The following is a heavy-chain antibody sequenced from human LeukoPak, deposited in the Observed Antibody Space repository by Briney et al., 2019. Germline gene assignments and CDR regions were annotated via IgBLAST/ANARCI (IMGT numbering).Heavy chain of an antibody. CDR1: GWSFNDYY. CDR3: ARGQVPAARGYNWFDP. Sequence: SETLSLTCAVYGWSFNDYYWNWVRQPPGKGLEWIEEINARGDANYNPSLKSRVTISVDSSKNQFSLTLTSMIAADTAIYYCARGQVPAARGYNWFDPWGQGTLVTVSS. CDR2: INARGDA. D-gene: IGHD2-2*01. J-gene: IGHJ5*02. V-gene: IGHV4-34*01.